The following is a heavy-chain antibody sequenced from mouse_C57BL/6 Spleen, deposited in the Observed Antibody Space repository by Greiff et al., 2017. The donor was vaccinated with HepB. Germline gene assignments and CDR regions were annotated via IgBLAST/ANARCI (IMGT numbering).Heavy chain of an antibody. CDR3: ARRALLLRDNWYFDV. Sequence: VQLKESGPGLVKPSQSLSLTCSVTGYSITSGYYWNWIRQFPGNKLEWMGYISYDGSNNYNPSLKNRISITRDTSKNQFFLKLNSVTTEDTATYYCARRALLLRDNWYFDVWGTGTTVTVSS. CDR2: ISYDGSN. V-gene: IGHV3-6*01. J-gene: IGHJ1*03. D-gene: IGHD1-1*01. CDR1: GYSITSGYY.